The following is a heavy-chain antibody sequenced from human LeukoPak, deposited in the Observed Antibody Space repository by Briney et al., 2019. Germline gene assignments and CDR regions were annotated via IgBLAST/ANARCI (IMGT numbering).Heavy chain of an antibody. CDR2: IIPILGIA. Sequence: SVKVSCKASGGTFSSYAISWVRQAPGQGLEWMGRIIPILGIANYAQKFQGRVTITAGKSTSTAYMELSSLRSEDTAVYYCARGCSSTSCRIDYWGQGTLVTVSS. D-gene: IGHD2-2*01. CDR1: GGTFSSYA. CDR3: ARGCSSTSCRIDY. V-gene: IGHV1-69*04. J-gene: IGHJ4*02.